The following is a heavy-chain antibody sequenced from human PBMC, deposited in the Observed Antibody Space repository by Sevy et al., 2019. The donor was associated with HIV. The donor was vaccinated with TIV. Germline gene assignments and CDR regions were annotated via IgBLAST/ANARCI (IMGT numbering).Heavy chain of an antibody. CDR3: ARGNDGWDY. D-gene: IGHD6-19*01. CDR2: INQDGSEK. Sequence: GSLRLSCTASGFNFNSHWMIWVRQAPGKGLEWVANINQDGSEKYYVDSVKGRLTISRDNAKNSLYLQMNSLRGEDTAIYYCARGNDGWDYWGQGTLVTVSS. CDR1: GFNFNSHW. V-gene: IGHV3-7*01. J-gene: IGHJ4*02.